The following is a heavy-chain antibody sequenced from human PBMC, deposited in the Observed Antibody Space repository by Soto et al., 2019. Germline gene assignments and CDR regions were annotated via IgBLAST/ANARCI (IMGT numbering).Heavy chain of an antibody. CDR2: IYPGDSDT. CDR3: ARGYCTTTICDPWFDP. CDR1: GVARFK. Sequence: GVARFKRRWEPPMPGKGLEWMGIIYPGDSDTRYSPSFQGQVTISADKSITTAYLQWSSLKASDTAMYYCARGYCTTTICDPWFDPWGQGTLVTFS. J-gene: IGHJ5*02. V-gene: IGHV5-51*01. D-gene: IGHD2-2*01.